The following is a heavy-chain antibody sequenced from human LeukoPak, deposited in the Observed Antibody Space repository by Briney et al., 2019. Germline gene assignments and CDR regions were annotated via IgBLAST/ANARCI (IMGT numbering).Heavy chain of an antibody. Sequence: SETLSLTCTVSGGSISNYYWSWIRQPPGKGLEWIGYIYYSGSTDYNPSLKSRVTISVDTSKNQFSLKLSSVTAADTAVYYCARDLRYYYDSSGYPNDAFDIWGQGTMVTVSS. D-gene: IGHD3-22*01. CDR1: GGSISNYY. V-gene: IGHV4-59*01. CDR2: IYYSGST. CDR3: ARDLRYYYDSSGYPNDAFDI. J-gene: IGHJ3*02.